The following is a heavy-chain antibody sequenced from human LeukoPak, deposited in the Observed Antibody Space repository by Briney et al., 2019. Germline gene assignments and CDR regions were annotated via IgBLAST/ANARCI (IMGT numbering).Heavy chain of an antibody. J-gene: IGHJ5*02. CDR2: INHSGST. CDR3: ARGRPRITMIVVVITGAYNWLDP. Sequence: SETLSLTCAVYGGSFSGYYWSWIRQPPGKGLEWIGEINHSGSTNYNPSLKSRVTISVDTSKNQSSLNLSSVTAADTAVYYCARGRPRITMIVVVITGAYNWLDPWGKGTLVTVSS. V-gene: IGHV4-34*01. CDR1: GGSFSGYY. D-gene: IGHD3-22*01.